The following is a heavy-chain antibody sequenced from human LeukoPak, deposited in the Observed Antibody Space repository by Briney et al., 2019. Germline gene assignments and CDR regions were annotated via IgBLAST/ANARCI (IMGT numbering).Heavy chain of an antibody. CDR3: ARRTDRSAWSTYFDY. D-gene: IGHD6-19*01. V-gene: IGHV4-39*02. CDR2: LYYSGST. CDR1: GGPISTSSYY. Sequence: TSETLSLTCSVSGGPISTSSYYWDWIRQPPGKGLEWNGSLYYSGSTYYNPSLKGRVTISGDTSKNHFSLNLGSVTAADTAVYYCARRTDRSAWSTYFDYWGQGTLVTVSS. J-gene: IGHJ4*02.